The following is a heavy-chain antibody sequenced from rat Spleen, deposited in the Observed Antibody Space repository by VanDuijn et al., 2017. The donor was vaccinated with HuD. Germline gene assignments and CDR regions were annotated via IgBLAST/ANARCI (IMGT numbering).Heavy chain of an antibody. V-gene: IGHV1-43*01. CDR2: FNPGSGGT. J-gene: IGHJ3*01. Sequence: QVQLQQSGAELAKPGSSVKISCKTSGYTFTNYYISWIKQTTGQGLEYIGYFNPGSGGTNYNEKFKGKATLTVDKSSSTAFMQLSSLTPDDSAVYYCTTENYWFAYWGQGTLVTVSS. CDR1: GYTFTNYY. CDR3: TTENYWFAY. D-gene: IGHD1-10*01.